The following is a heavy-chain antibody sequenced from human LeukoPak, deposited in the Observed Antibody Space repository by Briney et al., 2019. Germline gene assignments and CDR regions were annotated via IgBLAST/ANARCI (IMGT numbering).Heavy chain of an antibody. CDR2: IYPGDSDT. Sequence: GESLKISCKGSGYSFNTYWIGWVRQMPGKGLEWMGIIYPGDSDTTYSPSFQGQVTISADKSISAASLQWSSLKASDTAMYYCARRLMYYYDTSGYDVAFDIWGQGTMVTVSS. D-gene: IGHD3-22*01. J-gene: IGHJ3*02. CDR3: ARRLMYYYDTSGYDVAFDI. V-gene: IGHV5-51*01. CDR1: GYSFNTYW.